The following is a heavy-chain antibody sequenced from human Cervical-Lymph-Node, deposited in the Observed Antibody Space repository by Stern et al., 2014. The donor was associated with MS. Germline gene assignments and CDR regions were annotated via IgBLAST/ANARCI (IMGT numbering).Heavy chain of an antibody. CDR3: ATSDYDFGSGPNN. CDR2: IVPIRGPV. V-gene: IGHV1-69*09. CDR1: GCTFSNFS. J-gene: IGHJ4*02. Sequence: QVQLVQSGGDVKRPGSSVKVSCTASGCTFSNFSVTWVRQAPGQGLEWVAKIVPIRGPVNFVAKLQSRLTISTATSTKTPYMELSSLKSADTAVYYCATSDYDFGSGPNNWGQGTLVTVSS. D-gene: IGHD3-10*01.